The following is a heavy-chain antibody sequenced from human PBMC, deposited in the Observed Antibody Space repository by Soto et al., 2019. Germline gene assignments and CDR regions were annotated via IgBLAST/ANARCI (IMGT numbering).Heavy chain of an antibody. CDR3: TTDLYGSGRVGYYYYMDV. V-gene: IGHV3-15*01. CDR2: IKSKTDGGTT. J-gene: IGHJ6*03. D-gene: IGHD3-10*01. Sequence: EVQLVESGGGLVKPGGSLRLSCAASGFTFSNAWMSWVRQAPGKGLEWVGRIKSKTDGGTTDYAAPVKGRFTISRDDSKNTLYLQMNSLKTEDTAVYYCTTDLYGSGRVGYYYYMDVWGKGTTVTVSS. CDR1: GFTFSNAW.